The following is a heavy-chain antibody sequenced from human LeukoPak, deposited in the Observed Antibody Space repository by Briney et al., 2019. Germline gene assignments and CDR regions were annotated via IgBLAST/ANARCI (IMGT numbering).Heavy chain of an antibody. D-gene: IGHD6-19*01. Sequence: PGGSLRLSCAASGFTFTSYGMSWVRQAPGKGLEWVSAISGSGGSTYYADSVKGRFTISRDNYKNTLHLQMNSLRAEDTAVYYCAKYWSSSGWYVDYFDYWGQGTLVTVSS. J-gene: IGHJ4*02. CDR3: AKYWSSSGWYVDYFDY. CDR2: ISGSGGST. V-gene: IGHV3-23*01. CDR1: GFTFTSYG.